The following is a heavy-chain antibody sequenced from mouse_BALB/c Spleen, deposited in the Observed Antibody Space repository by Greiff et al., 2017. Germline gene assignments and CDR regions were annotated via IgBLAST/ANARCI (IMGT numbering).Heavy chain of an antibody. J-gene: IGHJ4*01. CDR3: ARGGYAMDY. V-gene: IGHV1-54*01. Sequence: VQLKESGAELVRPGTSVKVSCKASGYAFTNYLIEWVKQRPGQGLEWIGVINPGSGGTNYNEKFKGKATLTADKSSSTAYMQLSSLTSDDSAVYFCARGGYAMDYWGQGTSVTVSS. CDR1: GYAFTNYL. CDR2: INPGSGGT.